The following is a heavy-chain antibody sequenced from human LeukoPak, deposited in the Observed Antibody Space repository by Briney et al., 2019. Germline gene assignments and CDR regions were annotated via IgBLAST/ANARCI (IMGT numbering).Heavy chain of an antibody. CDR2: IFYSGSS. D-gene: IGHD1-26*01. V-gene: IGHV4-59*01. Sequence: SETLSLTCTVSGDSLNSYYWSWIRQPPGEGLQWIGYIFYSGSSNYNASLRSRVAISVDTSKNKFSLKLTSVTAADTAVYYCAGRAARFFDYWGQRILVTVSS. CDR1: GDSLNSYY. CDR3: AGRAARFFDY. J-gene: IGHJ4*02.